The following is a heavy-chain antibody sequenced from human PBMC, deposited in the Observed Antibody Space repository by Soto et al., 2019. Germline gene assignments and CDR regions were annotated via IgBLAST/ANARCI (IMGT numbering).Heavy chain of an antibody. CDR2: IWYDGSNK. J-gene: IGHJ4*02. CDR3: ARDLYSSGWYLFY. V-gene: IGHV3-33*01. CDR1: GFTFSSYG. Sequence: GGSLRLSCAASGFTFSSYGMHWVRQAPGKGLEWVAVIWYDGSNKYYADSVKGRFTISRDNSKNTLYLQMNSLRAEDTAVYYGARDLYSSGWYLFYWGQGTLVTVSS. D-gene: IGHD6-19*01.